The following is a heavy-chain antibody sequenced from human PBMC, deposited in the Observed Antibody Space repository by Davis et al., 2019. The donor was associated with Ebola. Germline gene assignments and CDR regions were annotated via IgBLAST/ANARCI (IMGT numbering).Heavy chain of an antibody. CDR1: GFTFSGSA. D-gene: IGHD2-2*01. CDR3: TRPGYCSSTSCSIDY. Sequence: GGSLRLSCAASGFTFSGSAMHWVRQASGKGLEWVGRIRSKANSYATAYAASVKGRFTISRDDSKNTAYLQMNSLKTEDTAVYYCTRPGYCSSTSCSIDYWGQGTLVTVSS. J-gene: IGHJ4*02. CDR2: IRSKANSYAT. V-gene: IGHV3-73*01.